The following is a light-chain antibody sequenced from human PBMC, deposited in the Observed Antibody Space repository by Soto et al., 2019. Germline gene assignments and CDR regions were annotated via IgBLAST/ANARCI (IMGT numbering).Light chain of an antibody. CDR1: QSVSSN. V-gene: IGKV3-15*01. CDR3: QQYNNWPPPIT. CDR2: GAS. J-gene: IGKJ5*01. Sequence: EIVMTQSPATLSVSPGERAALSCRASQSVSSNLAWYQQKPGQAPRLLIYGASTRATGIPARFSGSWSGTEFTLTISSLQSEDFAVYYCQQYNNWPPPITFGQATRLEIK.